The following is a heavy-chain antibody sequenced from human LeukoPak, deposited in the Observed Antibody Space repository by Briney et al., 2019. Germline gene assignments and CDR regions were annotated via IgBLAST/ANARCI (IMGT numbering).Heavy chain of an antibody. CDR2: INSDGSST. J-gene: IGHJ4*02. CDR3: ARDFRGYYGSGSLGG. CDR1: GFTFSSYW. V-gene: IGHV3-74*01. Sequence: GGSLRLSCAASGFTFSSYWMHWVRQAPGEGLVWVSRINSDGSSTSYADSVKGRFTISRDNAKNTLYLQMNSLRAEDTAVYYCARDFRGYYGSGSLGGWGQGTLVTVSS. D-gene: IGHD3-10*01.